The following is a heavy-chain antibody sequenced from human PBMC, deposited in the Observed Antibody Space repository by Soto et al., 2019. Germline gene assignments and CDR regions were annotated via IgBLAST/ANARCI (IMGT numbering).Heavy chain of an antibody. D-gene: IGHD6-19*01. CDR3: AKYGEQWLVHFSDY. J-gene: IGHJ4*02. CDR1: GFTFSSYA. CDR2: ISGSGGST. V-gene: IGHV3-23*01. Sequence: GGSLRLSCAASGFTFSSYAMSWVRQAPGKGLEWVSAISGSGGSTYYADSVKGRFTISRDNSKNTLYLQMNSLRAEDTAVYYCAKYGEQWLVHFSDYWGQGTLVTVSS.